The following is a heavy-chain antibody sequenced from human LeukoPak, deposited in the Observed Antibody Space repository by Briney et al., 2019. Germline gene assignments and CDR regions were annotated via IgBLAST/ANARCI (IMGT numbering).Heavy chain of an antibody. CDR2: IYYSGST. D-gene: IGHD2-15*01. Sequence: SETLSLTCTVSGGSISSYYWSWIRQPPGKGLEWIGYIYYSGSTNYNPSLKSRVTISVDTSKNQFSLKLSSVTAADTAVYYCASKSDFVGGSLTSYWFDPWGQGTLVTVSS. V-gene: IGHV4-59*12. CDR1: GGSISSYY. J-gene: IGHJ5*02. CDR3: ASKSDFVGGSLTSYWFDP.